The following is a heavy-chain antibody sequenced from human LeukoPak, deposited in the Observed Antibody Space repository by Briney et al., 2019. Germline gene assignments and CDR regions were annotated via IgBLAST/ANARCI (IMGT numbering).Heavy chain of an antibody. CDR1: GGSITSYY. CDR2: IYNGGSA. V-gene: IGHV4-4*09. D-gene: IGHD2-15*01. Sequence: SETLSLTCTVSGGSITSYYWGWIRQPPGKGLEWIGYIYNGGSAKYNPSLKSRVTISIDTSKNQFSLKLSSVTAAGTAVYYCARLVGGVTRRWSYYYYMDVWGKGTTVTVSS. CDR3: ARLVGGVTRRWSYYYYMDV. J-gene: IGHJ6*03.